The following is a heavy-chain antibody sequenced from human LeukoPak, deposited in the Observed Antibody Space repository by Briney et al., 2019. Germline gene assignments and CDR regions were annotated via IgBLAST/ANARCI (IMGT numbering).Heavy chain of an antibody. J-gene: IGHJ3*02. D-gene: IGHD3-10*01. Sequence: ASVKVSCKASGYTFTSYGISWVRQAPGQGLEWMGIINPSGGSTSYAQKFQGRVTMTRDTSTSTVYMELSSLRSEDTAVYYCARGGLWFGESRDAFDIWGQGTMVTVSS. CDR1: GYTFTSYG. CDR2: INPSGGST. V-gene: IGHV1-46*01. CDR3: ARGGLWFGESRDAFDI.